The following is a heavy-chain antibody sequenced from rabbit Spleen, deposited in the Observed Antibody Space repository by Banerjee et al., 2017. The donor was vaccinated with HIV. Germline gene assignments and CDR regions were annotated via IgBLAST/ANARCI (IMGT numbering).Heavy chain of an antibody. CDR2: IDVSSGYT. Sequence: QSLEESGGDLVKPGASLTLTCTASGFSFSSSYWMCWVRQPPGKGLEWIACIDVSSGYTHYASWAKGRFTISKTSSTTVTLQVTSLTAADTATYFCARDPAGREDFNLWGPGTLVTVS. V-gene: IGHV1S40*01. CDR1: GFSFSSSYW. J-gene: IGHJ4*01. D-gene: IGHD4-1*01. CDR3: ARDPAGREDFNL.